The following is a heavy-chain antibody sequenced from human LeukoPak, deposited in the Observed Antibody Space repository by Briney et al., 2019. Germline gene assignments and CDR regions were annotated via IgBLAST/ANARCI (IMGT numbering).Heavy chain of an antibody. CDR1: GGSFSCYY. D-gene: IGHD6-19*01. V-gene: IGHV4-34*01. J-gene: IGHJ2*01. CDR2: INHSGST. Sequence: SETRSLTCSVDGGSFSCYYWSWIRQLPGKGLDWNGEINHSGSTNYNPSLKGRVTISVDTSKNQFSLRLSSVTATDTAVYYCARVLEGSSGQNQYFDLWGRGTLVTVSS. CDR3: ARVLEGSSGQNQYFDL.